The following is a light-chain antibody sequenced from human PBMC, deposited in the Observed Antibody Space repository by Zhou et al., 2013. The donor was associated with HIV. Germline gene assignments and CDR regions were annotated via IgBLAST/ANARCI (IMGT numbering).Light chain of an antibody. V-gene: IGKV1-39*01. CDR3: QQSYSTPRT. Sequence: DIQMTQSPSSLSASVGDRVIITCRASQSISTYLNWYQQKPGKPPKLLIYAASRLQSGVPSRFSGSGSGTDFTLTIDSLQFEDFATYTCQQSYSTPRTFGQGTKVEIK. CDR2: AAS. CDR1: QSISTY. J-gene: IGKJ1*01.